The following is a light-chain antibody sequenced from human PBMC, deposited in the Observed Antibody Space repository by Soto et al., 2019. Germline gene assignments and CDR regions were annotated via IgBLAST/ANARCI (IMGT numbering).Light chain of an antibody. V-gene: IGKV1-5*03. CDR1: QSISSW. J-gene: IGKJ1*01. Sequence: DIQMTQSPSTLSASVGDRVTITCRASQSISSWLAWYQQKPGKAPKLLIYKASSLESGVPSRFSGSGSGTEFTLTISSLPPDDFATYYCQQYNSYLWTFGQGTKVEIK. CDR3: QQYNSYLWT. CDR2: KAS.